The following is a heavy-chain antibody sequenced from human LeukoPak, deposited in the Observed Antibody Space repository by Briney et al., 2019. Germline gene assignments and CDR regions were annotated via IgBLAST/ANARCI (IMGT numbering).Heavy chain of an antibody. CDR1: GYSISSGYY. J-gene: IGHJ4*02. Sequence: SETLSLTCAVSGYSISSGYYWGWIRQPPGKGLEWIGSINHSGSTNYNPSLKSRVTISVDTSKNQFSLKPSSVTAADTAVYYCARGRYELNYWGQGTLVTVSS. V-gene: IGHV4-38-2*01. CDR3: ARGRYELNY. D-gene: IGHD3-16*01. CDR2: INHSGST.